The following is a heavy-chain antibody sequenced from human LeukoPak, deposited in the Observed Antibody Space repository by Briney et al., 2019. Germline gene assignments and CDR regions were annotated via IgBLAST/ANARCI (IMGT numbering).Heavy chain of an antibody. J-gene: IGHJ3*02. CDR1: GFTFSSYG. D-gene: IGHD2-21*01. CDR2: ISYDGSNK. Sequence: GGSLRLSCAASGFTFSSYGMHWVRQAPGKGLEWVAVISYDGSNKYYADSVKGRFTISRDNSKNTLYLRMNSLRAEDTAVYYCARISGPLGDINNAFDIWGQGTMVTVSS. CDR3: ARISGPLGDINNAFDI. V-gene: IGHV3-30*03.